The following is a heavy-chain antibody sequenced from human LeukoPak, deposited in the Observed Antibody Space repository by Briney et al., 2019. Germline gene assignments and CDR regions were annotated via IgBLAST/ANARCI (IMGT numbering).Heavy chain of an antibody. V-gene: IGHV4-59*01. CDR2: IYYSGST. J-gene: IGHJ5*02. D-gene: IGHD3-22*01. CDR3: ARGIVALNWFDP. CDR1: GGSISSYY. Sequence: SETLSLTCTVSGGSISSYYWSWLRQPPGKGLEWIGYIYYSGSTNYNPSLKSRVTISVDTSKNQFSLKLSSVTAADTAVYYCARGIVALNWFDPWGQGTLVTVSS.